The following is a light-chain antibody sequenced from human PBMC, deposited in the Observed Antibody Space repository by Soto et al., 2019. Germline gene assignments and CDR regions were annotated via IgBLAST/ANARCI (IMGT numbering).Light chain of an antibody. CDR2: EVS. J-gene: IGLJ1*01. CDR1: SSDVGGYNY. Sequence: QSALTQPASVSGSPGQSITISCTGTSSDVGGYNYVSWYQQHQGKAPKLMIYEVSNRPSGVSNRFSGSKSGNTASLTISGLQAEDEADYYCSSYTSSSTNYVFGTGTKLTVL. CDR3: SSYTSSSTNYV. V-gene: IGLV2-14*01.